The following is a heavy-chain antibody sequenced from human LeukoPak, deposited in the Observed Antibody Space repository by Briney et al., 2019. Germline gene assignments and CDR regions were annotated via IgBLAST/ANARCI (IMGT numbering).Heavy chain of an antibody. CDR1: GFTFSSYE. D-gene: IGHD6-19*01. Sequence: GGSLRLSCAASGFTFSSYEMNWVRQAPGKGLGWVSYISSGGGNIYYADSVKGRFTISRDNAKSSLYLQMDSLRAEDTAVFYCARALPVAGSVFFDSWGQGTLVTVSS. V-gene: IGHV3-48*03. CDR3: ARALPVAGSVFFDS. J-gene: IGHJ4*02. CDR2: ISSGGGNI.